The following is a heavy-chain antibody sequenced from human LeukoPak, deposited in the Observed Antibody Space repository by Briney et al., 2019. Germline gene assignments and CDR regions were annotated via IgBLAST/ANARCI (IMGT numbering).Heavy chain of an antibody. CDR1: GYTFTSYD. CDR3: AKSSGSYYKTNWFDP. V-gene: IGHV1-8*01. CDR2: MNPNSGNT. J-gene: IGHJ5*02. D-gene: IGHD3-10*01. Sequence: ASVKVSCKASGYTFTSYDINWVRQATGQGLEWMGWMNPNSGNTGYAQKFQGRVTMTRNTSISTAYMELSSLRSEDTAVYYCAKSSGSYYKTNWFDPWGQGTLVTVSS.